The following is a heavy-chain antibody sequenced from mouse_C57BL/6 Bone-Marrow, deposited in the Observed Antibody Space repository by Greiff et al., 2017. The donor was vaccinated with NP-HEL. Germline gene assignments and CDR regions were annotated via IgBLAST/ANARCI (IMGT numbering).Heavy chain of an antibody. V-gene: IGHV14-4*01. J-gene: IGHJ3*01. D-gene: IGHD2-3*01. CDR3: TAIYDGSWFAY. CDR2: IDPENGDT. CDR1: GFNIKDDY. Sequence: EVKLQESGAELVRPGASVKLSCTASGFNIKDDYMHWVKQRPEQGLEWIGWIDPENGDTEYASKFQGKATITADTSSNTAYLQLSSLTSEDTAVYDCTAIYDGSWFAYWGQGTLVTVSA.